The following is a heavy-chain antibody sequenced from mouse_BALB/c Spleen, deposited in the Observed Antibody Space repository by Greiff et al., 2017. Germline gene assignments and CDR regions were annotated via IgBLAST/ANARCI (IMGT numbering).Heavy chain of an antibody. Sequence: VQLKQSGPELVKPGASVKMSCKASGYTFTSYVMHWVKQKPGQGLEWIGYINPYNDGTKYNEKFKGKATLTSDKSSSTAYMELSSLTSEDSAVYYCARSGHYYGYPGYFDVWGAGTTVTVSS. V-gene: IGHV1-14*01. CDR1: GYTFTSYV. J-gene: IGHJ1*01. CDR3: ARSGHYYGYPGYFDV. CDR2: INPYNDGT. D-gene: IGHD1-2*01.